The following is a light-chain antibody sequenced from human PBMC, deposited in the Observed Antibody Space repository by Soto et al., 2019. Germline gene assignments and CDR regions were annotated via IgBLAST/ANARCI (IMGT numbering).Light chain of an antibody. CDR1: QSVSSSY. Sequence: EIVFTQSPPTLSLCALEIATLSCRASQSVSSSYLAWYQQKPGQAPRLLIYDASNRATGIPARFSGSGSGTDFTLTISSLEPEDFAVYYCQQRSNWPGFTFGPGTKVDIK. V-gene: IGKV3-11*01. CDR3: QQRSNWPGFT. J-gene: IGKJ3*01. CDR2: DAS.